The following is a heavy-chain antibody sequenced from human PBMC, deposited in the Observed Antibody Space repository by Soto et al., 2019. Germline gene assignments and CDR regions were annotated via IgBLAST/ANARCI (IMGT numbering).Heavy chain of an antibody. Sequence: GGSLRLSCAVSGCSFRSDWRNWGRQAPGKGLEWVSYISSSSSYTNYADSGKGRFTISRDNAKTSLYLQMTSLRAEDTAVYYCARESSGSYYLYYYYGMDVWGQGTTVTVSS. CDR3: ARESSGSYYLYYYYGMDV. J-gene: IGHJ6*02. CDR1: GCSFRSDW. V-gene: IGHV3-21*05. CDR2: ISSSSSYT. D-gene: IGHD3-10*01.